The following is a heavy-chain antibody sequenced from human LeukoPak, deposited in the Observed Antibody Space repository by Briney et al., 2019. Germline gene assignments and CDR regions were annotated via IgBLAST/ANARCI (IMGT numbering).Heavy chain of an antibody. Sequence: PGGSLRLSCAASGFTFSSYSMNWVRQAPGKGLEWVGRIKGKSDGGTTDYAAPVKGRFTISRDDSKNTLYLQMNSLKSEDTAVYYCTTELDIRPNHYWGQGTLVTVSS. CDR3: TTELDIRPNHY. J-gene: IGHJ4*02. CDR1: GFTFSSYS. D-gene: IGHD3-22*01. V-gene: IGHV3-15*01. CDR2: IKGKSDGGTT.